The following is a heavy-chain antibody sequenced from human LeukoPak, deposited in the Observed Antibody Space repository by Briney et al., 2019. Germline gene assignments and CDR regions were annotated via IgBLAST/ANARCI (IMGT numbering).Heavy chain of an antibody. V-gene: IGHV4-34*01. Sequence: PSETLSLTCAVYGGSFSGYYWSWIRQPPGKGLEWIGEINHSGSTNYNPSLKSRVTISVDTSKNQFPLKLSSVTAADTAVYYCARGLRTTVTTLGDPNYGMDVWGQGTTVTVSS. D-gene: IGHD4-17*01. CDR1: GGSFSGYY. J-gene: IGHJ6*02. CDR2: INHSGST. CDR3: ARGLRTTVTTLGDPNYGMDV.